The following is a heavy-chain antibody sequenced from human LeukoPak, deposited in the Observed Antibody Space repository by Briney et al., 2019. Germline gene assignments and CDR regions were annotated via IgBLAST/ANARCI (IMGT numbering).Heavy chain of an antibody. CDR2: IYYSGST. CDR1: GGSISSSSYY. D-gene: IGHD6-13*01. V-gene: IGHV4-39*07. J-gene: IGHJ3*01. Sequence: SETLSLTCTVSGGSISSSSYYWGWSRQPPGKRLEWSGSIYYSGSTYYNPSLKSRVTISVDTSKNQFSLKLSYVTDADTALYYCARRRRIEAAGSRGDAFVWGQGTMVTVSS. CDR3: ARRRRIEAAGSRGDAFV.